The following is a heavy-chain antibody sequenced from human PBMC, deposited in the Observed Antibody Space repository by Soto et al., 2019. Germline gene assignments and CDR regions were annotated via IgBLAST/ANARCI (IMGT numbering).Heavy chain of an antibody. CDR2: IYYSGST. J-gene: IGHJ4*02. V-gene: IGHV4-28*01. CDR1: GGSISSSNW. Sequence: SETLSLTCTVSGGSISSSNWWGWIRQPPGKGLEWIGYIYYSGSTYYNPSLKSRVSMSVDTSKNQFSLKLSSVTAVDTAVYYCARIDGYGSGSPFYFDYWGQGTLVTVSS. CDR3: ARIDGYGSGSPFYFDY. D-gene: IGHD3-10*01.